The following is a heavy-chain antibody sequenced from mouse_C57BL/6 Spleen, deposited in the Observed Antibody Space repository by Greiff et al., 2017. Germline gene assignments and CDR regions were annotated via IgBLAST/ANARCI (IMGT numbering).Heavy chain of an antibody. CDR2: IDPSDSYT. Sequence: VQLQQPGAELVKPGASVKLSCKASGYTFTSYWMQWVKQRPGQGLEWIGEIDPSDSYTNYNQKFKGKATLTVDTSSSTAYMQLSSLTSEDSAVYYCARYPSYDYDVPFDYWGQGTTLTVSS. CDR3: ARYPSYDYDVPFDY. CDR1: GYTFTSYW. D-gene: IGHD2-4*01. J-gene: IGHJ2*01. V-gene: IGHV1-50*01.